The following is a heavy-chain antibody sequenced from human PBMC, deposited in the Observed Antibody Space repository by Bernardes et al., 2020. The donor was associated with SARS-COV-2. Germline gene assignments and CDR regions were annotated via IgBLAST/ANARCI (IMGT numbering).Heavy chain of an antibody. D-gene: IGHD3-9*01. V-gene: IGHV1-24*01. CDR1: GYTLKELS. J-gene: IGHJ3*02. Sequence: ASVKVSCKVSGYTLKELSIQWVRQGPGKGLEWMGGFDPEDVETIYAQNFRGRVTMTEDTSTDTAFMELSSLRSEDTAVYYCATMHAPLTGDAFDIWGQGTMVTVS. CDR2: FDPEDVET. CDR3: ATMHAPLTGDAFDI.